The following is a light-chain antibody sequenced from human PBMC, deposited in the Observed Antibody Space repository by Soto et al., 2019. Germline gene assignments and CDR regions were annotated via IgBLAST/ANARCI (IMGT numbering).Light chain of an antibody. Sequence: QSALTQPASVSGSPGQSITISCTGSSSDVGAYNYVSWYQHHPGKAPKLMIYDVSNRPSGVSDRFSGSKSGNTASLTISGLQAEDEADYYCNSYTSTSTGVFGGGTKLTVL. CDR3: NSYTSTSTGV. CDR1: SSDVGAYNY. J-gene: IGLJ3*02. V-gene: IGLV2-14*03. CDR2: DVS.